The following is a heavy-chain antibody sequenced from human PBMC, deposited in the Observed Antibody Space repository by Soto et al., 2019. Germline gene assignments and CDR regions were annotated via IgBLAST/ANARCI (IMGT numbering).Heavy chain of an antibody. CDR3: ARPIQYYLDNSAQSAWFDP. CDR2: IIPIFSTP. J-gene: IGHJ5*02. V-gene: IGHV1-69*12. Sequence: QVQLVQSGAEVKKPGSSVKVSCKTSGGTFGSYAISWVRQAPGQGLEWMGGIIPIFSTPNYAQKFQGRVTITADESTSTAYMELSSLRSEDTAVYYCARPIQYYLDNSAQSAWFDPWGQGTLVTVSS. CDR1: GGTFGSYA. D-gene: IGHD3-22*01.